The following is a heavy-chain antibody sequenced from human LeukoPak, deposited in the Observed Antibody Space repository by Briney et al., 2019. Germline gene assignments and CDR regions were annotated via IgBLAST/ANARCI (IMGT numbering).Heavy chain of an antibody. J-gene: IGHJ4*02. CDR1: GDSISSYY. Sequence: SETLSLTCTVSGDSISSYYWNWIRQPPGKGLEWIGYVYHSGITNYNPSLKSRVTISVDTSKNQFSLRLSSVTAADTAIYYCARVSVAGTGPDYWGQGTQVTVSS. CDR3: ARVSVAGTGPDY. V-gene: IGHV4-59*01. D-gene: IGHD6-13*01. CDR2: VYHSGIT.